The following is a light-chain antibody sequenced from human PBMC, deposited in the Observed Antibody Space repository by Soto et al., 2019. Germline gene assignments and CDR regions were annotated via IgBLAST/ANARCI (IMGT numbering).Light chain of an antibody. Sequence: QSALTQPASVSGSPGQSITISCTGTSSDIGGYDYVSWYQQYTGKAPKLMIYDVSNRPSGVSDRFSGSKSANTASLTISGLQAEDEADYYCNSYTTSSSLYVFGTGTKVTVL. CDR1: SSDIGGYDY. V-gene: IGLV2-14*01. J-gene: IGLJ1*01. CDR2: DVS. CDR3: NSYTTSSSLYV.